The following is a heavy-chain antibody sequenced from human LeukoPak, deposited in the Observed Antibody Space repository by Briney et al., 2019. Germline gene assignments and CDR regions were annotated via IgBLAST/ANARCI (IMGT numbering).Heavy chain of an antibody. CDR3: AKDLAFGITLRRGSNSHKGY. D-gene: IGHD3-10*01. J-gene: IGHJ4*02. CDR2: ISWNSGTI. Sequence: GGSLRLSCAASGFTFSNYAMHWVRQAPGKGLEWVSVISWNSGTIAYADSVEGRFTISRDNAKNSLYLQMNSLRAEDKALYYCAKDLAFGITLRRGSNSHKGYWGQGTLVTVSS. V-gene: IGHV3-9*01. CDR1: GFTFSNYA.